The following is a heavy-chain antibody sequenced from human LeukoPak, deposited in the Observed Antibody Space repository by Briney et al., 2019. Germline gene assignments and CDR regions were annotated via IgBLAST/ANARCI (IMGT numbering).Heavy chain of an antibody. CDR3: AKEGETYYYDSSGYYPH. D-gene: IGHD3-22*01. CDR2: IRYDGSNK. J-gene: IGHJ4*02. Sequence: GGPLRLSCAASGFTFSSYGMHWVRQAPGKGLEWVAFIRYDGSNKYYADSVKGRFTISRDNSKNTLYLQMNSLRAEDTAVYYCAKEGETYYYDSSGYYPHWGQGTLVTVSS. V-gene: IGHV3-30*02. CDR1: GFTFSSYG.